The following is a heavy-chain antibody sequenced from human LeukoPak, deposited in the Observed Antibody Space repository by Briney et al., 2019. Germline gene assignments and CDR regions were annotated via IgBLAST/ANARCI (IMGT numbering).Heavy chain of an antibody. D-gene: IGHD2-8*01. Sequence: GGALRLSCAASGFTFNNYNMNWVRQAPGKGLEWVSSISSIGSYIYYAHSVKGRFTISRDNAKNSLYLQMDSLRAEDTAVYYCARGPTNGQAFDYWGQGTLVSVSS. CDR1: GFTFNNYN. V-gene: IGHV3-21*06. CDR3: ARGPTNGQAFDY. CDR2: ISSIGSYI. J-gene: IGHJ4*02.